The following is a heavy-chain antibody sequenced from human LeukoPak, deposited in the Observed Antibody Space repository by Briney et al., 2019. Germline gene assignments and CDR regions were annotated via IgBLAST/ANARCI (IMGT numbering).Heavy chain of an antibody. V-gene: IGHV3-21*01. CDR1: GFTFSSFG. Sequence: GGSLRLSCAASGFTFSSFGMNWVRQAPGKGLEWVSSISSSSSYIYYADSVKGRFTISRDNAKNSLYLQMNSLRAEDTAVYYCARAHMTTYYYDSSGYYPLNYWGQGTLFTVSS. CDR3: ARAHMTTYYYDSSGYYPLNY. D-gene: IGHD3-22*01. J-gene: IGHJ4*02. CDR2: ISSSSSYI.